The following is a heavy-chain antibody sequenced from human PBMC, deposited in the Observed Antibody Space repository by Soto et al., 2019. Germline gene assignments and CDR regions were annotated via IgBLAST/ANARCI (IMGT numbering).Heavy chain of an antibody. Sequence: PSENLSLTCTVSGGSISSHYWSWIRQPPGKGLAWIGYIYYSGSTNYNPSLKSRVTISVDTSKNQFSLKLSSVTAADTAVYYCARYRDYGSGPIYYYYYGMDVWGQGTTVTVSS. CDR2: IYYSGST. J-gene: IGHJ6*02. CDR3: ARYRDYGSGPIYYYYYGMDV. D-gene: IGHD3-10*01. CDR1: GGSISSHY. V-gene: IGHV4-59*11.